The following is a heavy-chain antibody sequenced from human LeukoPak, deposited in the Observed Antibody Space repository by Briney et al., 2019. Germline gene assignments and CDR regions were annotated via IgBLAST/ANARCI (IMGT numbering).Heavy chain of an antibody. CDR1: GGSFSGYY. J-gene: IGHJ4*02. CDR3: ARDEREGYKY. CDR2: INRSGST. Sequence: PAETLTLTCAVYGGSFSGYYWSWIRQPPGKGLEWIGEINRSGSTNYNPSLKRRVTISVDTSQYQFSLKLSSVTAAVTAVYYCARDEREGYKYWGQGTLVTVSS. D-gene: IGHD5-24*01. V-gene: IGHV4-34*01.